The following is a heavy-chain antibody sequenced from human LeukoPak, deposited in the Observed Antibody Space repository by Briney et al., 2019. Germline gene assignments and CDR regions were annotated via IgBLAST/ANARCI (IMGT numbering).Heavy chain of an antibody. D-gene: IGHD3-22*01. CDR2: IYTSGST. V-gene: IGHV4-61*02. CDR1: GGSISSGSYY. CDR3: ARDRGYYDSSGYYWVNXXXP. J-gene: IGHJ5*02. Sequence: SSETLSLTCTVSGGSISSGSYYWSWIRQPAGKGLEWIGRIYTSGSTNYNPSLKSRVTISVDTSKNQFSLKLSSVTAADTAVYYCARDRGYYDSSGYYWVNXXXPWGXXXLXTVSS.